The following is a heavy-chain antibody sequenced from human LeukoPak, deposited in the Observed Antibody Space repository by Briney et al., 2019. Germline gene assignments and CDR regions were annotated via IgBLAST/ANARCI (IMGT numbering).Heavy chain of an antibody. V-gene: IGHV3-23*01. J-gene: IGHJ6*02. D-gene: IGHD2/OR15-2a*01. Sequence: GGSLRLSCAASGFTFSSYAMNWVRQAPGKGLEWVSGISGSGGSTYYADSVKGRFAISRDNAKNSLYLQMNSLRAEDTAVYYCARVRVSSYYGMDIWGQGATVTVSS. CDR1: GFTFSSYA. CDR3: ARVRVSSYYGMDI. CDR2: ISGSGGST.